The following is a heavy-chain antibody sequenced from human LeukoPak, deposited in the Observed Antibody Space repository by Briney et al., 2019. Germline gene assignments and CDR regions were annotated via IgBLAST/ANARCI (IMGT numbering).Heavy chain of an antibody. D-gene: IGHD3-10*01. CDR3: AKERPEEYYGSGSYFDY. CDR2: ISGLGGST. V-gene: IGHV3-23*01. Sequence: GGSLRLSCAASGFTFNGYAMTWVRQAPGKGLEWVSAISGLGGSTYYADSVKGRFTTSRDNPKNTVYLQMTSLRAEDTAVYYCAKERPEEYYGSGSYFDYWGQGTLVTVSS. J-gene: IGHJ4*02. CDR1: GFTFNGYA.